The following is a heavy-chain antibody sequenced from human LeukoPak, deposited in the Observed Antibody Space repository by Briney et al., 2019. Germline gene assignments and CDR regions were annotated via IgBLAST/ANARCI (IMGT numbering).Heavy chain of an antibody. CDR2: INPNSGGT. J-gene: IGHJ6*03. CDR1: GYTFTGYY. Sequence: GASVKVSCRASGYTFTGYYMHWVRQAPGQGREGMGWINPNSGGTNYAQKFQGRATITRDTSISTAYMELSRLRSDDTAMYYCARTFYYGSGRARYTDVWGKGTAATVSS. V-gene: IGHV1-2*02. D-gene: IGHD3-10*01. CDR3: ARTFYYGSGRARYTDV.